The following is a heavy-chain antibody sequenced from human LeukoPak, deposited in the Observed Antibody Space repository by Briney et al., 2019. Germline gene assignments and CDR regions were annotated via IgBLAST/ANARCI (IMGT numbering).Heavy chain of an antibody. J-gene: IGHJ3*02. CDR1: GFTFINYA. CDR2: ISASGGST. Sequence: SGGSLRLSCAASGFTFINYAMYWVRQAPGKGLEWVSGISASGGSTEYADSVKGRFTISRVTSENTLFLQMNNLRADDTAVYYCARRPNAFDIWGQGTVVTVSS. CDR3: ARRPNAFDI. V-gene: IGHV3-23*01. D-gene: IGHD6-6*01.